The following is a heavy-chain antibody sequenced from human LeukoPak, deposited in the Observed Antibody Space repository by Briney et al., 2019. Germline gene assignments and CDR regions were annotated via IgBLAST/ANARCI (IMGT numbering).Heavy chain of an antibody. CDR3: ARPAGGSGPFDY. CDR2: INPNSGGT. J-gene: IGHJ4*02. V-gene: IGHV1-2*06. CDR1: GYTFTGYN. D-gene: IGHD3-3*01. Sequence: ASVKVSCKASGYTFTGYNMHWVRQAPGQGLEWMGRINPNSGGTNYAQKFQGRVTMTRDTSISTAYMELSRLRSDDTAVYYCARPAGGSGPFDYWGQGTLVTVSS.